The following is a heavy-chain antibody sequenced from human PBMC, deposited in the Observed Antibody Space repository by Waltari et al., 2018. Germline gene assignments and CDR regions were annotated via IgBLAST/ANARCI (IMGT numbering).Heavy chain of an antibody. D-gene: IGHD1-1*01. CDR3: AKEIRPNDF. J-gene: IGHJ4*02. V-gene: IGHV3-23*01. Sequence: EVQLLESGGGFVKPGGSLRLPCVVSGFRFSSSSMSWVRQAPGKGLEWVSSISISGTKLYYADSVKGRFTISRDNSKNALHLQMNSLRAEDTAIYYCAKEIRPNDFWGQGTLVTVSS. CDR1: GFRFSSSS. CDR2: ISISGTKL.